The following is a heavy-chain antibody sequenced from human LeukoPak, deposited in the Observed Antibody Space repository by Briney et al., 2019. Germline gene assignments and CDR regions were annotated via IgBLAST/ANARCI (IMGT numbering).Heavy chain of an antibody. Sequence: SETLSLTCTVSGGSVSSIPFYWGWIRKPPEKGLQWIGNIYYSGSTYYNPSLSSRVTMSVDTSKNQFSLKMTSVTAADTAVYYCARLSKGRYFDYIFDYWGQGILVTVSS. CDR1: GGSVSSIPFY. CDR2: IYYSGST. V-gene: IGHV4-39*01. J-gene: IGHJ4*02. CDR3: ARLSKGRYFDYIFDY. D-gene: IGHD3-9*01.